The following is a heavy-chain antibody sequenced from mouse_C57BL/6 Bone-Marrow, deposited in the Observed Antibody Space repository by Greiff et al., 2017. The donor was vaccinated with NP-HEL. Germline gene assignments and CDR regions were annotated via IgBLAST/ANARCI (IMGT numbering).Heavy chain of an antibody. CDR3: ARRPLLYLGDY. V-gene: IGHV1-80*01. Sequence: VQLQQPGAELVKPGASVKLSCKASGYTFTSYWMHWVKQRPGKGLEWIGQIYPGDGDTNYNGKFKGKATLTADKSSSTAYMQLSSLTSEDSAVYFCARRPLLYLGDYWGQGTSVTVSS. CDR1: GYTFTSYW. CDR2: IYPGDGDT. D-gene: IGHD1-3*01. J-gene: IGHJ4*01.